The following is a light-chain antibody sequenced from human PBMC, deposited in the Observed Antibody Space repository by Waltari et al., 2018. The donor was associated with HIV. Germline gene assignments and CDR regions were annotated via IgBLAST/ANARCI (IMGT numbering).Light chain of an antibody. J-gene: IGKJ2*01. CDR1: QSVLYSSNNKNY. V-gene: IGKV4-1*01. Sequence: DIVMTQSPDSLTVFLGERATINCKSSQSVLYSSNNKNYLAWYQQKAGQPPKLLIYWASTRESGVPDRFSASGSGTDFSLTISSLQAEDVAVYYCQQYYSTPYTFGQGTNL. CDR3: QQYYSTPYT. CDR2: WAS.